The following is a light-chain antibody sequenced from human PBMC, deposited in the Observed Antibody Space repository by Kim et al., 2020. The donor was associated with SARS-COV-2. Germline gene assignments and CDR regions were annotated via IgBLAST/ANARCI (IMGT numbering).Light chain of an antibody. J-gene: IGLJ1*01. CDR2: YDS. CDR3: QVWDSSSDHNYV. Sequence: PGKTARISCGGNNIGSKSVHWYQQKPGQAPVLVIYYDSDRPSGIPERFSGSNSGNTATLTISRVEAGDEADYYCQVWDSSSDHNYVFGTGTKVTVL. CDR1: NIGSKS. V-gene: IGLV3-21*04.